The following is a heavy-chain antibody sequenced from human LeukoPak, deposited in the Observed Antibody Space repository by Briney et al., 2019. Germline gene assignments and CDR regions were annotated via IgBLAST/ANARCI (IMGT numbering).Heavy chain of an antibody. CDR1: DGSISSYY. J-gene: IGHJ6*03. D-gene: IGHD2-8*02. Sequence: SETLSLTCTVSDGSISSYYWSWIRQPGGKGLEWIGRLYTSGITNYNPSLRSRVSMSLDTSKNQFSLKLSSVTAADTAVYYCARSPVGMYRRLEPFYYYMDVWGKGTTVTVSS. CDR2: LYTSGIT. V-gene: IGHV4-4*07. CDR3: ARSPVGMYRRLEPFYYYMDV.